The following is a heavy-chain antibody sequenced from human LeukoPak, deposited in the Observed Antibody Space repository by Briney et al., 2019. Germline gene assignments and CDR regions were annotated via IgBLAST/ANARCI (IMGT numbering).Heavy chain of an antibody. D-gene: IGHD3-10*01. CDR2: IYPGDSDT. CDR3: ARHRWYGGYYGPGSPNWFNP. Sequence: GESLKISCKGSGYSFTNYWIGWVRQMPGKGLEWMGIIYPGDSDTRYSPSFQGQVTISADKSINTAYLQWSSLKASDTAMYYCARHRWYGGYYGPGSPNWFNPWGQGTLVTVSS. CDR1: GYSFTNYW. J-gene: IGHJ5*02. V-gene: IGHV5-51*01.